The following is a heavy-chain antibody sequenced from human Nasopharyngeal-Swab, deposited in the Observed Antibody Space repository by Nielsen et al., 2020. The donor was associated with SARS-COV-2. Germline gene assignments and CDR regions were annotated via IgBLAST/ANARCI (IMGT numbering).Heavy chain of an antibody. D-gene: IGHD3-9*01. J-gene: IGHJ6*02. Sequence: GESLKISCAASGFTFSSYAMSWVRQAPGKGLEWVSAISGSGGSTYYADSVKGRFTISRDNSKNTLYLQMNSLKTEDTAVYYCTTDRWNYDILTGYYKRSDYYYYYGMDVWGQGTTVTVSS. CDR1: GFTFSSYA. V-gene: IGHV3-23*01. CDR2: ISGSGGST. CDR3: TTDRWNYDILTGYYKRSDYYYYYGMDV.